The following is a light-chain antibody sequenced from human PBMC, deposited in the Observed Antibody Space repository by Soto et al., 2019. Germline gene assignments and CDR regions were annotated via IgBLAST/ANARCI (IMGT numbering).Light chain of an antibody. J-gene: IGLJ1*01. Sequence: QSVLTQPPSVSGAPGQRVAISCTGSSSNIGAEYDVHWYQQLPGTAPKRLIYGDNNRPSGVPDRFSGSKSGTSASLAITGLQPEDDADYYCQSYDSSLTTFVFGTGTKVTVL. CDR3: QSYDSSLTTFV. CDR2: GDN. V-gene: IGLV1-40*01. CDR1: SSNIGAEYD.